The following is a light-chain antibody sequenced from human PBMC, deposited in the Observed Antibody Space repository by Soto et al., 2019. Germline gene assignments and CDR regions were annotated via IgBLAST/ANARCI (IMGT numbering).Light chain of an antibody. V-gene: IGLV2-8*01. CDR2: EVS. CDR1: SSDIGDYNY. J-gene: IGLJ1*01. Sequence: QSALTQPPSASGSPGQSVTISCTGTSSDIGDYNYVSWYQQHPGKAPKLMIYEVSKRPSGVPDRFSGSKSGNTASLTVSGLQAEDEADYYCSSYAGSNSPFVFGSGTKLTV. CDR3: SSYAGSNSPFV.